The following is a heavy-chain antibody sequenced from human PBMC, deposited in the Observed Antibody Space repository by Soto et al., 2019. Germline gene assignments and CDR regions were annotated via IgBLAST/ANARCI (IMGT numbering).Heavy chain of an antibody. V-gene: IGHV3-9*01. CDR2: ISWNSGSI. CDR1: GFTFDDYA. J-gene: IGHJ6*03. D-gene: IGHD5-12*01. CDR3: AKTMNRLDSPYYYYYMDV. Sequence: GGSLRLSCAASGFTFDDYAMHWVRQAPGKGLEWVSGISWNSGSIGYADSVKGRFTISRDNAKNSLYLQMNSLRAEDTALYYCAKTMNRLDSPYYYYYMDVWGKGTTVTVSS.